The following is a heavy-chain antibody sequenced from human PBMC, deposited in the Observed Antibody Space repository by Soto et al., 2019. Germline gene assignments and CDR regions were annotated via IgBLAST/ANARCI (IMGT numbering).Heavy chain of an antibody. D-gene: IGHD6-19*01. CDR3: AKDSIAVAGTDAFDI. CDR1: GFTFSSYA. J-gene: IGHJ3*02. V-gene: IGHV3-23*01. Sequence: SGFTFSSYAMSWVRQAPGKGLEWVSAISGSGGSTYYADSVKGRFTISRDNSKNTLYLQMNSLRAEDTAVYYCAKDSIAVAGTDAFDIWGQGTMVTVSS. CDR2: ISGSGGST.